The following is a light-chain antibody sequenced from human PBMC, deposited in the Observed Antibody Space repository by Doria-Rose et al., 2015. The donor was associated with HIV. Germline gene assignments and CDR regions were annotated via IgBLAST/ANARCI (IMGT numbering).Light chain of an antibody. V-gene: IGKV1-16*02. CDR1: QDITPY. CDR3: QQYKSYPST. Sequence: LSASVGCSVTITCRASQDITPYLSWFQQKPGKAPKSLIYAASSLQSGVPSKFRGSGSETDFTLTITSLQPEDFATYYCQQYKSYPSTFGQGTRLESK. CDR2: AAS. J-gene: IGKJ5*01.